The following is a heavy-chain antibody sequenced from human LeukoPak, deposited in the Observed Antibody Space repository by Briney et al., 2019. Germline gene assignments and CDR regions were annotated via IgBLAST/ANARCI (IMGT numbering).Heavy chain of an antibody. CDR2: IYTSGST. J-gene: IGHJ4*02. CDR1: GGSIGSGSYY. D-gene: IGHD1-26*01. V-gene: IGHV4-61*02. CDR3: AREGGSYGTGHHY. Sequence: SQTLSLTCTVSGGSIGSGSYYWSWIRQPAGKGLEWIGRIYTSGSTNYNPSLKSRVTISVDTSKNQFSLKLSSVTAADTAVYYCAREGGSYGTGHHYWGQGTLVTVSS.